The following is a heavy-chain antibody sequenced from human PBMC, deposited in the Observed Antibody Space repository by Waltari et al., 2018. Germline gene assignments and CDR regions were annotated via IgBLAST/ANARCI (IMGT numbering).Heavy chain of an antibody. CDR3: ATGRSRSWRYFDY. V-gene: IGHV3-30*03. Sequence: QDQLVESGGGVVQPGRSLRLSCVASGFTFNIYGMHWVRRAPGKGVEWLASISSESLNIVYEDSVKGRFTISRDNSRNTLFLQMNSLTKEDTAVYYCATGRSRSWRYFDYWGRGTLVTVSS. J-gene: IGHJ4*02. CDR2: ISSESLNI. D-gene: IGHD3-10*01. CDR1: GFTFNIYG.